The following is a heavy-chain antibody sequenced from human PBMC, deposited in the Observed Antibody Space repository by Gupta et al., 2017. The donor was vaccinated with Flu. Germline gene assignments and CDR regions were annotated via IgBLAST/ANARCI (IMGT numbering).Heavy chain of an antibody. CDR2: INSDGSST. CDR3: ARDRVVPAAIFLFDP. V-gene: IGHV3-74*01. D-gene: IGHD2-2*01. J-gene: IGHJ5*02. Sequence: EVQLVESGGGLVQPGGSLRLSCAASGFTFSSYWMHWVRQAPGKGLVWVSRINSDGSSTRYADSVKGRFTISRDNAKNTLYLQMNSLRAEDTAVYYCARDRVVPAAIFLFDPWGQGTLVTVSS. CDR1: GFTFSSYW.